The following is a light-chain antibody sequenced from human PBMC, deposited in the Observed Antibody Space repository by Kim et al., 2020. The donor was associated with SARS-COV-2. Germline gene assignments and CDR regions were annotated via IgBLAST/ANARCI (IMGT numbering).Light chain of an antibody. J-gene: IGLJ3*02. CDR2: EVS. Sequence: QSALTQPPSASGSPGQSVTISCTGTSSDVGGYNYVSWYQQHPGKAPKLMIYEVSKRPSGVPDRFSASKSGNTASLTVSGLQAEDEADYYCSSYAGSHNLVFGGGTQLTVL. CDR1: SSDVGGYNY. V-gene: IGLV2-8*01. CDR3: SSYAGSHNLV.